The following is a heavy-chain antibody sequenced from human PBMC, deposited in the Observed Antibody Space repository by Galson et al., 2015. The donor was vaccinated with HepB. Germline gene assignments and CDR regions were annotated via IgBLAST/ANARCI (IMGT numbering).Heavy chain of an antibody. V-gene: IGHV3-43D*03. CDR3: AKALAGTRIIDY. Sequence: SLRLSCAASGFTFDDYAMHWVRQAPGKGLEWVSLISWDGGSTYYADSVKGRFTISRDNSKNSLYLQMNSLRAEDTALYYCAKALAGTRIIDYWGQGTLVTVSS. J-gene: IGHJ4*02. CDR1: GFTFDDYA. D-gene: IGHD6-19*01. CDR2: ISWDGGST.